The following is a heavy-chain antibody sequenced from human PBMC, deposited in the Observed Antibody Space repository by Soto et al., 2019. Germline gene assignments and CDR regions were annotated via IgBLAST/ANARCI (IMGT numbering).Heavy chain of an antibody. Sequence: GGSLRLSCAASGFTFSSYSMNWVRQAPGKGLEWVSSISSSSSYIYYADSVKGRFTISRDNAKNSLYLQMNSLRAEDTAVYYCARDKITGLFDYWGQGTLVTVSS. J-gene: IGHJ4*02. CDR1: GFTFSSYS. CDR2: ISSSSSYI. V-gene: IGHV3-21*01. CDR3: ARDKITGLFDY. D-gene: IGHD2-8*02.